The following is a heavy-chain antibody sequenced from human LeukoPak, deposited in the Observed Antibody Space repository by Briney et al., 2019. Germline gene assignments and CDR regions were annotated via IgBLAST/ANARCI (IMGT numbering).Heavy chain of an antibody. J-gene: IGHJ4*02. V-gene: IGHV5-51*01. Sequence: GESLKISCKGSGYSFTSYWIGWVRQMPGKGLEWMGIIYPGDSDTRYSPSFQGQVTISADQSISTAYLQWSSLKAWDTAMYFCARHSGSGTYYDYFDYWGQGTLVTVSS. CDR1: GYSFTSYW. CDR3: ARHSGSGTYYDYFDY. CDR2: IYPGDSDT. D-gene: IGHD3-10*01.